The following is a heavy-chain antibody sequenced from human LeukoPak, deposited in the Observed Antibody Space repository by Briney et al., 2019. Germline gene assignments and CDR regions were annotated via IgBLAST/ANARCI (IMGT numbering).Heavy chain of an antibody. J-gene: IGHJ4*02. CDR2: IWNDGSNK. CDR3: ARDGYSSSWYSDY. D-gene: IGHD6-13*01. Sequence: PGGSLRLSCAASGFTFSSYGMHWVRQAPGKGLEWVAVIWNDGSNKYYADSVKGRFTISRDNSKNTLYLQMNSLRAEDTAVYYCARDGYSSSWYSDYWGQGTLVTVSS. CDR1: GFTFSSYG. V-gene: IGHV3-33*01.